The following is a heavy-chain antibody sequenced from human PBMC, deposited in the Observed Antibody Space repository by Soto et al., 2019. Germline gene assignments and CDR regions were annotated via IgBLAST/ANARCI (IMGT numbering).Heavy chain of an antibody. D-gene: IGHD6-6*01. V-gene: IGHV3-30*18. Sequence: QVQLVESGGGVVQPGRSLRLSCEASGFTFSSYGMHWVRQAPGKGLEWVAVISYDGSNKYYADSVKGRFTISRDNSKNTLYLQMNSLRAEDTAVYYCAKGRRIAARPGYFQHWGQGTLVTVSS. CDR3: AKGRRIAARPGYFQH. CDR1: GFTFSSYG. J-gene: IGHJ1*01. CDR2: ISYDGSNK.